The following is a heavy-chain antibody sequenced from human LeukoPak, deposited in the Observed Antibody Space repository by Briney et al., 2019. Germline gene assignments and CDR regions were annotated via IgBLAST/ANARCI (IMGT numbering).Heavy chain of an antibody. CDR3: ARFWVWAFDI. CDR1: GFTFSSDW. CDR2: INSDGSST. Sequence: GGSLRLSCAASGFTFSSDWMHWVRQVPGEGLVWVSRINSDGSSTAYADSVKGRFTISRDNAKNTLYLQMNSLRAEDTAVYYYARFWVWAFDIWGQGTMVTVSS. V-gene: IGHV3-74*01. J-gene: IGHJ3*02. D-gene: IGHD3-16*01.